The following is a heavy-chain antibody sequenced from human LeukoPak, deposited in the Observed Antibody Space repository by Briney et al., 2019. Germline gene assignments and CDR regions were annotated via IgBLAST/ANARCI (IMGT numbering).Heavy chain of an antibody. CDR2: MYYSGST. J-gene: IGHJ2*01. CDR1: GASVSSGSYY. CDR3: ASLSVSGYSYDHYWYFDL. V-gene: IGHV4-61*01. D-gene: IGHD5-18*01. Sequence: SETLSLTCSVSGASVSSGSYYWSWIRQPPGKGLEWIGYMYYSGSTNYNPSLKSRVTISVDTSKNQFSLKLSSVTAADTAVYYCASLSVSGYSYDHYWYFDLWGRGTLVTVSS.